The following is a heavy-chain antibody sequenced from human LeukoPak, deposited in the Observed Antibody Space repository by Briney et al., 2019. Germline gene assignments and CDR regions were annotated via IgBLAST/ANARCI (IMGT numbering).Heavy chain of an antibody. Sequence: GGSLRLSCAASGFTFSSYSMNWVRQAPGKGLEWVSSISSSSYIYYADSVKGRFTISRDNAKNSLYLQTNSLRAEDTAVYYCASLSGLRFKAEYFQHWGQGTLVTVSS. CDR1: GFTFSSYS. D-gene: IGHD5-12*01. J-gene: IGHJ1*01. CDR3: ASLSGLRFKAEYFQH. V-gene: IGHV3-21*01. CDR2: ISSSSYI.